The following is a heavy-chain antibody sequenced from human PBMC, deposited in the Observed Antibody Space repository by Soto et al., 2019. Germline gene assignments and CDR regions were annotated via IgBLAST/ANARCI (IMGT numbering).Heavy chain of an antibody. CDR2: INPNSGGT. Sequence: ASVKVSCKASGYTFSGYYMHWVRQAPGQGLEWMGWINPNSGGTKYAEKFQVRVTMTRDTSISTAYMELSILTSDDSAVYYCASAAVTGTAGLDFWGQGTQVTVS. V-gene: IGHV1-2*02. CDR1: GYTFSGYY. CDR3: ASAAVTGTAGLDF. J-gene: IGHJ4*02. D-gene: IGHD6-19*01.